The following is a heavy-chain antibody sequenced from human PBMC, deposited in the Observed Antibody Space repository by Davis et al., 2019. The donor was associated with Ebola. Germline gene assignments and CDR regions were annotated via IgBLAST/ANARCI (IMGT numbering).Heavy chain of an antibody. CDR3: ARGSSSWYGDY. D-gene: IGHD6-13*01. CDR2: INHSGST. J-gene: IGHJ4*02. CDR1: GGSFSGYY. V-gene: IGHV4-34*01. Sequence: PGGSLRLSCAVYGGSFSGYYWSWIRQPPGKGLEWIGEINHSGSTNYNPSLKSRVTISVDTSKNQFSLKLSSVTAADTAVYYCARGSSSWYGDYWGQGTLVTVSS.